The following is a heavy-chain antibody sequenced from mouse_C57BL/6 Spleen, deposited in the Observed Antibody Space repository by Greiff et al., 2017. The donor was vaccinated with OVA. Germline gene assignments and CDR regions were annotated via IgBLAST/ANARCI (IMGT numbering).Heavy chain of an antibody. V-gene: IGHV1-80*01. J-gene: IGHJ2*01. CDR2: IYPGDGDT. D-gene: IGHD3-2*02. CDR1: GYAFSSYW. Sequence: QVQLQQSGAELVKPGASVKISCKASGYAFSSYWMNWVKQRPGKGLEWIGQIYPGDGDTNYNGKFKGKATLTADKSSTTAYMQLSSLTSEGSAVYYCAGAVQRRLVVDYWGQGTTLTVSS. CDR3: AGAVQRRLVVDY.